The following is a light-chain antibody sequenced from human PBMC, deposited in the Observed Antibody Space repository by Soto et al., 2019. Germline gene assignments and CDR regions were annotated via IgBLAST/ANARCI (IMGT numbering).Light chain of an antibody. CDR3: TSYTDRQSYL. CDR1: SSDIGSYDH. Sequence: QSVLTQPASVSGSPGQSITISCSVTSSDIGSYDHVAWYQQFPGKSPKLIIYAVSDRPSGVSDRFSGSKSGISASLTISGLQTEDEADYSCTSYTDRQSYLFGTGTTV. V-gene: IGLV2-14*03. J-gene: IGLJ1*01. CDR2: AVS.